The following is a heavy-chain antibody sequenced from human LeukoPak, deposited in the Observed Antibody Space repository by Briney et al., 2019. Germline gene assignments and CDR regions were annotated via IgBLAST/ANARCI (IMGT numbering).Heavy chain of an antibody. D-gene: IGHD2-2*01. CDR2: ISGSGGST. V-gene: IGHV3-23*01. CDR1: GFTFSSYA. CDR3: AQDRCCPSCFPSGMPGDY. Sequence: PGGSLRLSCAASGFTFSSYAMSWVLQAPGKGLEWVSAISGSGGSTYYADSVKGRFTISRDNSKNTLYLQMNSVRAEDSAVYYCAQDRCCPSCFPSGMPGDYWGQGTLVTVYS. J-gene: IGHJ4*02.